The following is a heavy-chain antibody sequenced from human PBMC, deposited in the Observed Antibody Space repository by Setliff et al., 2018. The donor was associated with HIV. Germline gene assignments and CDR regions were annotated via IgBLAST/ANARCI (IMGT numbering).Heavy chain of an antibody. D-gene: IGHD4-17*01. CDR1: GGSISSSNW. V-gene: IGHV4-4*02. CDR2: IYHSGST. CDR3: ARVYGVTTLNYYYYYMDV. J-gene: IGHJ6*03. Sequence: SETLSLTCAVSGGSISSSNWWTWVRQPPGKGLEWVGEIYHSGSTNHNPSLKSRVTISVDTSKNQFSLKLSSVTAADTAVYYCARVYGVTTLNYYYYYMDVWGKGTTVTVSS.